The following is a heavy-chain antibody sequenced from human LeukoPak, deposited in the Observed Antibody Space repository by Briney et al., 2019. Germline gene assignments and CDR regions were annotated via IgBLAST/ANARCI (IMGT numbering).Heavy chain of an antibody. CDR2: IYSSGTT. V-gene: IGHV4-4*07. Sequence: SETLSLTCTVSGGSISSYYCSWIRQPAGKGLEWIGRIYSSGTTNYNPSLKSRVTISVDTSKNQFSLKLSSVTAADTAVYYCARGASTLRYFDWLLYDYWGQGTLVTVSS. CDR3: ARGASTLRYFDWLLYDY. CDR1: GGSISSYY. D-gene: IGHD3-9*01. J-gene: IGHJ4*02.